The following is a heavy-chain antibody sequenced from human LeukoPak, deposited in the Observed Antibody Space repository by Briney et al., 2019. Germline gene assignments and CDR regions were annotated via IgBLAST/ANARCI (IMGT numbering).Heavy chain of an antibody. CDR1: GYTFTSYG. CDR2: ISAYNGNT. J-gene: IGHJ5*02. CDR3: ARDGLRVGGSAPFP. Sequence: ASVKVSCKASGYTFTSYGISWVRQAPGQGVEWMGWISAYNGNTNYAQKLRGRVTMTTDTSTSTAYMELRSLRSDDTAVYYCARDGLRVGGSAPFPWGQGTLVTVSS. D-gene: IGHD3-10*01. V-gene: IGHV1-18*01.